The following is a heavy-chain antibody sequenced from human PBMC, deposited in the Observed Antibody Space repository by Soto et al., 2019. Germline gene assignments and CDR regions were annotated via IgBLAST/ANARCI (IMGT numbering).Heavy chain of an antibody. D-gene: IGHD6-13*01. CDR3: ARGPYSSSWHYHDAFDI. CDR2: ISSMSICI. Sequence: PGGSLRLSCAASGFTFSSYSMNWVRQAPGKGLEWGSSISSMSICIYYADSVKVRCTISRDNAKNSLYLQMNSLRAEDTAVYYCARGPYSSSWHYHDAFDIWGQGTMVTVSS. J-gene: IGHJ3*02. V-gene: IGHV3-21*01. CDR1: GFTFSSYS.